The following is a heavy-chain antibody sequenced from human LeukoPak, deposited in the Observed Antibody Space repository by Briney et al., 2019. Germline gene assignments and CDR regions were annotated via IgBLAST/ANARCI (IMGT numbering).Heavy chain of an antibody. CDR1: GGSFSGYY. V-gene: IGHV4-34*01. J-gene: IGHJ4*02. D-gene: IGHD1-26*01. Sequence: PSETLSLTCAVYGGSFSGYYWSWIRQPPGKGLEWIGEINHSGSTNYNPSLKSRVTISVDTSKNQFSLKLSSVTAADTAVYYCARFSGSYLYYFDYWGQGTLVTVSS. CDR3: ARFSGSYLYYFDY. CDR2: INHSGST.